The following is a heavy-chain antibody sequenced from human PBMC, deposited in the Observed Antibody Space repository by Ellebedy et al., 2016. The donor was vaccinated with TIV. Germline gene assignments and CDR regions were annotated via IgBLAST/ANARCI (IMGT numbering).Heavy chain of an antibody. V-gene: IGHV4-59*08. D-gene: IGHD2-15*01. Sequence: SETLSLTCTVSGGSISSYYWSWIRQPPGKGLEWIGYIYYSGSTNYNPSLKSRVTISVDTSKNQFSLKLSSVTAADTAVYYCARLDVVVVAATTYALYYFDYWGQGTLVTVSS. CDR3: ARLDVVVVAATTYALYYFDY. J-gene: IGHJ4*02. CDR2: IYYSGST. CDR1: GGSISSYY.